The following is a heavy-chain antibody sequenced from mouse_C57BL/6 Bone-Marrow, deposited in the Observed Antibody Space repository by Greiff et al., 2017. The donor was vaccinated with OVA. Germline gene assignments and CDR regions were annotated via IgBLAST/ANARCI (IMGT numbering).Heavy chain of an antibody. V-gene: IGHV12-3*01. D-gene: IGHD1-3*01. J-gene: IGHJ4*01. CDR1: GFPITSGYY. Sequence: VQVEESGPGLVKPSPSLSLTCSITGFPITSGYYSIWIRQSPRKLLECVGYIPPSGETFYNPSLQSPISITIETSYSQFSLQFNSVTTEDTAVYYCAGGSGYDSRAYWGQGTSVTVSS. CDR3: AGGSGYDSRAY. CDR2: IPPSGET.